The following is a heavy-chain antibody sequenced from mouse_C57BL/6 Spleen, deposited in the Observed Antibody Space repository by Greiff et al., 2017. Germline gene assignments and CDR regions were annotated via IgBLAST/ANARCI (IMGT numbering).Heavy chain of an antibody. CDR3: TRAVRGYFDY. D-gene: IGHD2-12*01. CDR1: GYTFTDYE. CDR2: IDPETGGT. V-gene: IGHV1-15*01. Sequence: QVQLQQSGAELVRPGASVTLSCKASGYTFTDYEMHWVKQTPVHGLEWIGAIDPETGGTAYNQKFKGKAILTADKSSSTAYMELRSLTSEDSAVYYCTRAVRGYFDYWGQGTTLSVSS. J-gene: IGHJ2*01.